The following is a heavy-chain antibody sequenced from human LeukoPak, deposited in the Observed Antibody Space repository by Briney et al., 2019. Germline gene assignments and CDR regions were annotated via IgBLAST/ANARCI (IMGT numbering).Heavy chain of an antibody. CDR3: ASNRYDYVWGSYHPWYFDY. CDR1: GGSISSGSYY. J-gene: IGHJ4*02. Sequence: SETLSLTCTVSGGSISSGSYYWTWIRQPAGKGLEWIGRISTTGSSNYNPSLKSRVTISVDTSKNQFSLKLSSVTAADTAVYYCASNRYDYVWGSYHPWYFDYWGQGTLVTVSS. V-gene: IGHV4-61*02. D-gene: IGHD3-16*02. CDR2: ISTTGSS.